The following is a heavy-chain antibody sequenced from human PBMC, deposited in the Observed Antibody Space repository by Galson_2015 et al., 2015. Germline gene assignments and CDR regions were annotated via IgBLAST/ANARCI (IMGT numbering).Heavy chain of an antibody. Sequence: SLRLSCAASGFTFSSYRMNWVRHAPGKGLEWVSYISSSGSTIYYADSVKGRFTISRDNAENSLHLQINSLRDEDTAVYYCVRSRMLGILNWFDPWGQGTLVTVSS. CDR1: GFTFSSYR. J-gene: IGHJ5*02. D-gene: IGHD6-13*01. CDR3: VRSRMLGILNWFDP. V-gene: IGHV3-48*02. CDR2: ISSSGSTI.